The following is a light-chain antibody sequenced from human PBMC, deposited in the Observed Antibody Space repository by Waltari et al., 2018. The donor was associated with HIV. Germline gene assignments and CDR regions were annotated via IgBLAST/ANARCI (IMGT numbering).Light chain of an antibody. Sequence: QSVLTQPPSVSGAPGQRVTISCAGSSSNIGAGYDVHWYQQLPGTAPKLLIQNNNNRPSVVPDRFSGSKSGTSASLAITWLQAEDEADYYCQSYDSSLRAAVFGGGTKLTVL. V-gene: IGLV1-40*01. CDR3: QSYDSSLRAAV. CDR1: SSNIGAGYD. J-gene: IGLJ3*02. CDR2: NNN.